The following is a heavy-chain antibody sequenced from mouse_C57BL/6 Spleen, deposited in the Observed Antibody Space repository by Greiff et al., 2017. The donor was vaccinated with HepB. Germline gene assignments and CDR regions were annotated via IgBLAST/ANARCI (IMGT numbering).Heavy chain of an antibody. Sequence: QVQLQQSGAELAKPGASVKLSCKASGYTFTSYWMHWVKQRPGQGLEWIGYINPSSGYTKYNQKFKDKATLTADKSSSTAYMQLSSLTYEDSAVYYCASSLLIYDGPTGAMDYWGQGTSVTVSS. D-gene: IGHD2-3*01. V-gene: IGHV1-7*01. CDR1: GYTFTSYW. CDR2: INPSSGYT. CDR3: ASSLLIYDGPTGAMDY. J-gene: IGHJ4*01.